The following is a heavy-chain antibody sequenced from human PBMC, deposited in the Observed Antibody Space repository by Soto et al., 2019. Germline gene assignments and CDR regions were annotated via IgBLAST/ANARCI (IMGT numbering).Heavy chain of an antibody. D-gene: IGHD1-26*01. CDR1: GFPFSSYA. J-gene: IGHJ6*02. CDR3: AKLVGAKVNYYYGMDV. Sequence: VGSLRLSCAVSGFPFSSYAMSWVRPAPGKGLEWVSAISGSGGSTYYADSVKGRFTSSRDNSKNTLYLQMNSLRAEDTAVYYCAKLVGAKVNYYYGMDVWGQGTTVTVSS. V-gene: IGHV3-23*01. CDR2: ISGSGGST.